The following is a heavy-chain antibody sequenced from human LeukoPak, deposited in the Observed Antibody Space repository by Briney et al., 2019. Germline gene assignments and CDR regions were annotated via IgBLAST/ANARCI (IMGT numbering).Heavy chain of an antibody. Sequence: GGSLRLSCAASGFTFSSYAMSWVRQAPGKGLEWVSAISGSGGSTYYADSVKGRFTISRDNSKNTLYLQMNSLRAEDTAVYYCAKDADSVAGGRSDAFDIWGQGTMVTVSS. CDR1: GFTFSSYA. D-gene: IGHD6-19*01. V-gene: IGHV3-23*01. CDR3: AKDADSVAGGRSDAFDI. CDR2: ISGSGGST. J-gene: IGHJ3*02.